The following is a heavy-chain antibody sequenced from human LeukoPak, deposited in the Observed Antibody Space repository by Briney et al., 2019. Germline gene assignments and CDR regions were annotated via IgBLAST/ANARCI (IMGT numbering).Heavy chain of an antibody. CDR2: IKQDGSEK. Sequence: PGGSLRLSCAASGFPFSSYWMTWVRQAPGKGLEWVANIKQDGSEKYYVDSVKGRFTISRDNAKNTLYLQMNSLRAEDTAVYYCAIDYSNSYYFDYWGQGTLVTVSS. D-gene: IGHD4-11*01. CDR3: AIDYSNSYYFDY. CDR1: GFPFSSYW. J-gene: IGHJ4*02. V-gene: IGHV3-7*03.